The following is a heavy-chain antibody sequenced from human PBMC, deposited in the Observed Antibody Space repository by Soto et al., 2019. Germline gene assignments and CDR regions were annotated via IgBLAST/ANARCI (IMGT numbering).Heavy chain of an antibody. D-gene: IGHD3-10*01. J-gene: IGHJ6*02. CDR2: ISGYNGDT. Sequence: ASVKVSCKASGYTFIGYGISWVRQAPGQGLEWMGWISGYNGDTRYAQNFQGRVTMTTDASTNTAYMDLRTLRSDDTAVYYCARDWRSYGVIVRGVIPYHYYGMAVWGQGSTVTVAS. V-gene: IGHV1-18*04. CDR3: ARDWRSYGVIVRGVIPYHYYGMAV. CDR1: GYTFIGYG.